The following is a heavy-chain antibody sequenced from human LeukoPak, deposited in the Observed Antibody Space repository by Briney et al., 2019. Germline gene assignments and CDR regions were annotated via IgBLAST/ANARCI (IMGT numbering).Heavy chain of an antibody. J-gene: IGHJ5*02. D-gene: IGHD3-10*01. Sequence: ASVKVSCKASGYTFTGYYMHWVRQAPGQGLEWMGWINPNSGGTNYAQKFQDRVTMTRDTSISAAYMELSSLRSEDTAVYYCARGPRGNWFDPWGQGTLVTVSS. CDR3: ARGPRGNWFDP. V-gene: IGHV1-2*02. CDR2: INPNSGGT. CDR1: GYTFTGYY.